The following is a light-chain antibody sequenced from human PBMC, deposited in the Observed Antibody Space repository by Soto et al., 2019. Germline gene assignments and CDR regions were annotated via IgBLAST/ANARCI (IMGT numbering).Light chain of an antibody. CDR2: EVS. Sequence: QSALTQPASVSGSPGQSITISCTGTTSDVGGYNYVSWYQQHPGKAPKLMICEVSNRPSGVSSRFSGSKSGNTACLTIAGLQAEEEVDYYCSSYTSSGTLVVFGGGTELTV. CDR3: SSYTSSGTLVV. V-gene: IGLV2-14*01. J-gene: IGLJ2*01. CDR1: TSDVGGYNY.